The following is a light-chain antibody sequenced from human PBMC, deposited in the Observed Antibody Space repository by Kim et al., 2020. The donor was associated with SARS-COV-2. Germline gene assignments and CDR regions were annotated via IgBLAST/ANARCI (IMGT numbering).Light chain of an antibody. CDR3: QSADSSGPWV. CDR2: KDS. V-gene: IGLV3-25*03. CDR1: ALPKQY. Sequence: SYELTQPPSVSVSPGQTARITCSGDALPKQYAYWYQQKPGQAPVLVIYKDSERPSGIPERFSGSSSGTTVTLTISGVQAEDEADYYCQSADSSGPWVFGGGTQLTV. J-gene: IGLJ3*02.